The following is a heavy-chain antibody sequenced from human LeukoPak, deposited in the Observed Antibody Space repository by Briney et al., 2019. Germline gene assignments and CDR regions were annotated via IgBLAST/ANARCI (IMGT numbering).Heavy chain of an antibody. V-gene: IGHV4-61*02. CDR1: GGSISSGSYY. CDR2: IYTSGST. Sequence: SETLSLTCTVSGGSISSGSYYWSWIRQPAEKGLEWIGRIYTSGSTNYNPSLKSRVTISVDTSKNQFSLKLSSVTAADTAVYYCARGKKLLWTRDWFDPWGQGTLVTVSS. J-gene: IGHJ5*02. CDR3: ARGKKLLWTRDWFDP. D-gene: IGHD2-2*01.